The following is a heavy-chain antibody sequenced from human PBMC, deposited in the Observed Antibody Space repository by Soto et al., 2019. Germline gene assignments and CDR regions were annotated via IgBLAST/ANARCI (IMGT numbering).Heavy chain of an antibody. D-gene: IGHD3-22*01. V-gene: IGHV1-2*02. CDR2: INPNSGAT. CDR1: GYMFTGNY. CDR3: APHYPDSSGYFDH. J-gene: IGHJ4*02. Sequence: QVQLVQSGTEVKKPGASVKVSCKASGYMFTGNYMHWVRQAPGQGLEYMGWINPNSGATNYAQKFQGRVTMTWDTSISTAYVELSRLRSADTAVYYCAPHYPDSSGYFDHLGQGTLVTVSS.